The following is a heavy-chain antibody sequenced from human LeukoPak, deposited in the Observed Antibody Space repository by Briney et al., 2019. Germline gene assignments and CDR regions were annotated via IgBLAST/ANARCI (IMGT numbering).Heavy chain of an antibody. CDR2: ISGSGGST. D-gene: IGHD3-22*01. CDR3: AKSLSSGYYSPFDY. CDR1: GFTFGNYA. Sequence: PGGSLRLSCAASGFTFGNYAMSWVRQAPGKGLEWVSAISGSGGSTYYADSVKGRFTISRDNSKNTLYLQMNSLRAEDTAVYYCAKSLSSGYYSPFDYWGQGTLVTVSS. J-gene: IGHJ4*02. V-gene: IGHV3-23*01.